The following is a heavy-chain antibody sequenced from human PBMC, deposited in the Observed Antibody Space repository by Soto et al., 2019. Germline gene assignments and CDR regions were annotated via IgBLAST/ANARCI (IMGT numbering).Heavy chain of an antibody. CDR1: GGTFSSYA. D-gene: IGHD3-22*01. CDR3: ASSIETYYYDSSGYYFDY. CDR2: IIPIFGTA. Sequence: SVKVSCKASGGTFSSYAISWVRQAPGQGLEWMGGIIPIFGTANYAQKFQGRVTITADESTSTAYMELSSLRSEDTAVYYCASSIETYYYDSSGYYFDYWGQGTLVTVSS. V-gene: IGHV1-69*13. J-gene: IGHJ4*02.